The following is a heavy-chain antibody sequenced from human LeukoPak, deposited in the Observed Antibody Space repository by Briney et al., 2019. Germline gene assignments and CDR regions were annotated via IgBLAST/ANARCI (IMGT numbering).Heavy chain of an antibody. J-gene: IGHJ4*02. CDR1: GGSISSYY. CDR2: IYTSGST. V-gene: IGHV4-4*07. Sequence: SETLSLTCTVSGGSISSYYWSWIRQPAGEGLEWIGRIYTSGSTNYNPSLKSRVTMSVDTSKNQFSLKLSSVTAADTAVYYCARITYCSSTSCTYYFDYWGQGTLVTVSS. D-gene: IGHD2-2*01. CDR3: ARITYCSSTSCTYYFDY.